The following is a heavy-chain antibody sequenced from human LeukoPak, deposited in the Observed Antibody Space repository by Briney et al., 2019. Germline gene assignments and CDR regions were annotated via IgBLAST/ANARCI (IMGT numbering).Heavy chain of an antibody. D-gene: IGHD3-10*01. Sequence: ASVKVSCKPSGYAFTDYYLHWVRQAPGQGLEWMGWIHPNTGRTYYAQKFQGRVTMTRDTSVSTAYMDLSRLGSDDTAVYYCARTPVTVIRGVIEDGMDVWGQGPRSPSP. CDR1: GYAFTDYY. V-gene: IGHV1-2*02. CDR3: ARTPVTVIRGVIEDGMDV. CDR2: IHPNTGRT. J-gene: IGHJ6*02.